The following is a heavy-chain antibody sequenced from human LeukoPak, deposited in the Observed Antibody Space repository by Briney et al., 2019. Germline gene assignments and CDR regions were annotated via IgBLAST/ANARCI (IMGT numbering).Heavy chain of an antibody. V-gene: IGHV1-46*01. CDR2: INPSGGST. Sequence: ASVKVSCKASGYTFTSYYMHWVRQAPGQGLEWMGIINPSGGSTSYAQKFQGRVTMTRDTSTSTVYMELSSLRSEDTAVYYCARGDMVRGVIVYFDYWGQGTLVTVSS. J-gene: IGHJ4*02. CDR1: GYTFTSYY. D-gene: IGHD3-10*01. CDR3: ARGDMVRGVIVYFDY.